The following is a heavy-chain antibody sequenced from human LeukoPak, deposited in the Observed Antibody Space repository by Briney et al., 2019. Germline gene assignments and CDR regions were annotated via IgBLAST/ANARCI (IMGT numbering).Heavy chain of an antibody. CDR1: GYTFTSYD. V-gene: IGHV1-8*01. D-gene: IGHD6-6*01. J-gene: IGHJ4*02. Sequence: ASVKVSCKTSGYTFTSYDINWVRQATGQGLEWMGWMNTNSGNTGYAQKFQGRVTITRDTSISTAYTELSSLRSEDTAVYYCARHSSSSWGDWGQGTLVPVSS. CDR3: ARHSSSSWGD. CDR2: MNTNSGNT.